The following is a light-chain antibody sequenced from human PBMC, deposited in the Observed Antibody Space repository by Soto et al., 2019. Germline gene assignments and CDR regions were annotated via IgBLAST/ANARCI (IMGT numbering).Light chain of an antibody. CDR2: QDS. CDR3: QAWDSSTAFYV. Sequence: SYELTQPPSVSVSQGQTASITCSGDKLGDKYACWYQQKPGQSPVLVIYQDSKRPSGIPERFSGSNSGNTATLTISGTQAMDEADYYCQAWDSSTAFYVFGTGTKVTVL. CDR1: KLGDKY. V-gene: IGLV3-1*01. J-gene: IGLJ1*01.